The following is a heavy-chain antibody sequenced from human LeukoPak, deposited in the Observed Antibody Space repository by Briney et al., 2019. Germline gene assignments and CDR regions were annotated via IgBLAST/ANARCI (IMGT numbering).Heavy chain of an antibody. D-gene: IGHD3-10*01. J-gene: IGHJ4*02. Sequence: GGSLRLSCAASGFTFSSYAMHWVRQAPGKGLEYVSAISSNGGSTYYANSVKGRFTISRDNSKNTLYLQMGSPRAEDMAVYYCARDRLPVLLWFGELDYWGQGTLVTVSS. CDR2: ISSNGGST. CDR1: GFTFSSYA. V-gene: IGHV3-64*01. CDR3: ARDRLPVLLWFGELDY.